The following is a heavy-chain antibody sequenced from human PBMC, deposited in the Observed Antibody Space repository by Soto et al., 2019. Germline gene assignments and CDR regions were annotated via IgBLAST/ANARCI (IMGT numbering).Heavy chain of an antibody. V-gene: IGHV3-15*07. D-gene: IGHD6-13*01. J-gene: IGHJ6*02. CDR3: TTDDSSRWYGMDV. CDR2: IKSKTDGGTT. Sequence: PGGSLRLSCAASGFTFSNAWMNWVRQAPGKGLEWVGRIKSKTDGGTTDYAAPVKGRFTISRDDSKNTLYLQMNSLKTEDTAVYYCTTDDSSRWYGMDVWGQGTTVTVFS. CDR1: GFTFSNAW.